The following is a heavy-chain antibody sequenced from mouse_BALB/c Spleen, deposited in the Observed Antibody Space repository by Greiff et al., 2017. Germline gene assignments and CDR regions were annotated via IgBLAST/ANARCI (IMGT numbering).Heavy chain of an antibody. Sequence: EVQVVESGGGLVKPGGSLKLSCAASGFTFSSYAMSWVRQTPEKRLEWVATISSGGSYTYYPDSVKGRFTISRDNAKNTLYLQMSSLRSEDTAMYYCARHGGLRYWYFDVWGAGTTVTVSS. D-gene: IGHD2-4*01. CDR2: ISSGGSYT. J-gene: IGHJ1*01. CDR3: ARHGGLRYWYFDV. V-gene: IGHV5-9-3*01. CDR1: GFTFSSYA.